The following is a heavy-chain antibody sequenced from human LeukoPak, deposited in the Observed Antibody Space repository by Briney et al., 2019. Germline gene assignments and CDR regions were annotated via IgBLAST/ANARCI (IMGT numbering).Heavy chain of an antibody. Sequence: GGSLRLSWAASGFTFSSYSMNWVRQAPGKGLEWVSSISSSSSYIYYADSVKGRFTISRDNAKNSLYLQMNSLRAEDTAVYYCARVISVVIPFDYWGQGTLVTVSS. V-gene: IGHV3-21*01. D-gene: IGHD3-22*01. CDR1: GFTFSSYS. J-gene: IGHJ4*02. CDR3: ARVISVVIPFDY. CDR2: ISSSSSYI.